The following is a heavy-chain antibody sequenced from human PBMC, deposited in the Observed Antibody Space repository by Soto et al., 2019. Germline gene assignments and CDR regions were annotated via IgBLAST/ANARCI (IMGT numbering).Heavy chain of an antibody. J-gene: IGHJ5*02. CDR3: ARLQYSSGWYVGS. Sequence: ASVKVSCKASGYPFTSYGISWVRQAPGQGLEWMGWISAYNGNTNYSQKLQGRVTMTTDTSTSTAYMELRSLRYDDTAVYYCARLQYSSGWYVGSWGQGTLVTVSS. V-gene: IGHV1-18*04. CDR2: ISAYNGNT. D-gene: IGHD6-19*01. CDR1: GYPFTSYG.